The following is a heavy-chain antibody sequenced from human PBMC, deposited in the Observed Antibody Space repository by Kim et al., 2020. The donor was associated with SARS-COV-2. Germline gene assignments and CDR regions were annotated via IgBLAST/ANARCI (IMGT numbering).Heavy chain of an antibody. CDR1: GFSFSSYS. J-gene: IGHJ6*02. CDR2: ISSSSNYI. Sequence: GGSLRLSCAASGFSFSSYSMNWVRQAPGKGLEWVSSISSSSNYIYYADSVKGRFTISRDNAKNSLYLQMNSLRAEDTAVYYCARVGYCSSTSCYTGVYYYYSMDVWGQGTTVTVSS. D-gene: IGHD2-2*02. V-gene: IGHV3-21*01. CDR3: ARVGYCSSTSCYTGVYYYYSMDV.